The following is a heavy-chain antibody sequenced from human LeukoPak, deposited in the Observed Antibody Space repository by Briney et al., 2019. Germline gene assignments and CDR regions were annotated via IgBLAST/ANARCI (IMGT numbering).Heavy chain of an antibody. CDR1: VGIFSSYV. Sequence: GSSVKVSCKASVGIFSSYVISWGRQSPGQGREWMGGIIPFLVIANYAHKFHGRVTITAYKSTSTDYMDMSSLRSEDTVVYSCARDLPPYYFDYWGQGTLVTVSS. CDR2: IIPFLVIA. CDR3: ARDLPPYYFDY. V-gene: IGHV1-69*04. J-gene: IGHJ4*02.